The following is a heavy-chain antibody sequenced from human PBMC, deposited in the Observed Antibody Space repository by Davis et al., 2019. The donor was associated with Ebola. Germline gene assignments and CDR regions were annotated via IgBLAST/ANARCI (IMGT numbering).Heavy chain of an antibody. Sequence: SAFGSDTYSANSVKGRFTISRDNSKNTLYLQLHSLRAGDTAVYYWAKVGLGGTTSGGSYSGHDYWGQGTLVTVSS. D-gene: IGHD1-26*01. V-gene: IGHV3-23*01. CDR3: AKVGLGGTTSGGSYSGHDY. J-gene: IGHJ4*02. CDR2: SAFGSDT.